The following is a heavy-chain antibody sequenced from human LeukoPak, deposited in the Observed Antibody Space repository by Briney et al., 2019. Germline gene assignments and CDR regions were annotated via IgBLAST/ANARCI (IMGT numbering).Heavy chain of an antibody. Sequence: PSETLSPTCTVSGGSISGYYWSWIRQPPGKGLEWIGYIFYSGSTNYNPSLKSRVTISIDTSKNQFSLKLSSVTAADTAVYYCARHAIYYGSGSYLNWFDPWGQGTLVTVSS. CDR2: IFYSGST. J-gene: IGHJ5*02. CDR3: ARHAIYYGSGSYLNWFDP. V-gene: IGHV4-59*08. D-gene: IGHD3-10*01. CDR1: GGSISGYY.